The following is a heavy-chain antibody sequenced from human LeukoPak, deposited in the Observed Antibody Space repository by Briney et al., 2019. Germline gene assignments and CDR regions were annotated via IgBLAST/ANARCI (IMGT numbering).Heavy chain of an antibody. CDR3: ATVPRYCSGGSCYYNWFDP. CDR1: GYTLTELS. J-gene: IGHJ5*02. Sequence: ASVKVSCKVSGYTLTELSMHWVRQAPGKGLEWMGGFDPEDGEKIYAQKFQGRVTMTEDTSTDTAYMELSSLRSEDTAVYYCATVPRYCSGGSCYYNWFDPWGQGTLVTVSS. V-gene: IGHV1-24*01. D-gene: IGHD2-15*01. CDR2: FDPEDGEK.